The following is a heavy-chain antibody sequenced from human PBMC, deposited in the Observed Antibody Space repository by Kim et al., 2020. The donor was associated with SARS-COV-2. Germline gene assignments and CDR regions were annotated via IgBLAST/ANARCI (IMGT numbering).Heavy chain of an antibody. J-gene: IGHJ4*02. D-gene: IGHD3-10*01. V-gene: IGHV3-11*06. CDR3: AGDRTRLVRFGELSSFDY. Sequence: KGRFTIPRENAKNSLYLQMNSLRAEDTAVYYCAGDRTRLVRFGELSSFDYWGQGTLVTVSS.